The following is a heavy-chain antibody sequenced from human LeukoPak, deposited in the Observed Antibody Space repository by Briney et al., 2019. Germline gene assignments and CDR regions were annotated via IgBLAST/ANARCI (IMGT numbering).Heavy chain of an antibody. J-gene: IGHJ4*02. CDR1: GGSISSGGYY. V-gene: IGHV4-31*03. CDR3: ARTPYSSSWVPFDY. CDR2: IYYSGST. Sequence: SETLSLTCTVSGGSISSGGYYWSWIRQHPGKGLEWIGYIYYSGSTYYNPSLKSRVTISVDTSKNQFSLKLSSVTAADTAVYYCARTPYSSSWVPFDYWGQGTLVTVSS. D-gene: IGHD6-6*01.